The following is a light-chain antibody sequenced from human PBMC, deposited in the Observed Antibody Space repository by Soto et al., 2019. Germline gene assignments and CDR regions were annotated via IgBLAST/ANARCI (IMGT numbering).Light chain of an antibody. CDR1: SGHSSYI. CDR3: ETWDSNTHTV. J-gene: IGLJ3*02. V-gene: IGLV4-60*02. CDR2: LEGSGSY. Sequence: QAVVTQSSSASASLGSSVKLTCTLSSGHSSYIIAWHQQQPGKAPRYLMKLEGSGSYNKGSGVPDRFSGSSSGADRYLTISNLQFEDEAAYYCETWDSNTHTVFGGGTKLTVL.